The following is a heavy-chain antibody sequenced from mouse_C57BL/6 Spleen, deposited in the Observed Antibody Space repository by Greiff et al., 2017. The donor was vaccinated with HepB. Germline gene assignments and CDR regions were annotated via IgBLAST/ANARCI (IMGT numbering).Heavy chain of an antibody. CDR1: GYTFTSYW. V-gene: IGHV1-64*01. Sequence: VQLQQPGAELVKPGASVKLSCKASGYTFTSYWMHWVKQRPGQGLEWIGMIHPNSGSTNYNEKFKSKATLTVDKSSSTAYMQLSSLTSEDSAVYYCARAAAQATYYFDYWGQGTTLTVSS. D-gene: IGHD3-2*02. J-gene: IGHJ2*01. CDR3: ARAAAQATYYFDY. CDR2: IHPNSGST.